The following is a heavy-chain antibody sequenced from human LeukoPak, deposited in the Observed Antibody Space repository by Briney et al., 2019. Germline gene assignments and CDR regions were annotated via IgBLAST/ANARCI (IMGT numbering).Heavy chain of an antibody. CDR3: AKDLGYNWNYFDY. D-gene: IGHD1-20*01. J-gene: IGHJ4*02. CDR2: INDSGGST. Sequence: PGGSLRLSCAASGFTFSSYAMTWVRQAPGKGLEWVSGINDSGGSTYYADSVKGRFTISRDNSKNTLYMQMNSLRAEDTAVYYCAKDLGYNWNYFDYWGQGTLVTVSS. CDR1: GFTFSSYA. V-gene: IGHV3-23*01.